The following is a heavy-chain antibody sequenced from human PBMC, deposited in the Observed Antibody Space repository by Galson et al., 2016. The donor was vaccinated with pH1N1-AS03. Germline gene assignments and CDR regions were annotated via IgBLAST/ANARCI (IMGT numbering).Heavy chain of an antibody. V-gene: IGHV3-48*03. CDR2: ISSSGNII. D-gene: IGHD6-13*01. CDR1: GFTFSSYE. Sequence: SLRLSCAASGFTFSSYEMNWVRQAPGKGLEWVSYISSSGNIIYYADSVKGRFTIYRDNSKNTLYLQMNSLRAEDTAVYYCAKASAAAGTRTFDYWGQGTLVTASS. J-gene: IGHJ4*02. CDR3: AKASAAAGTRTFDY.